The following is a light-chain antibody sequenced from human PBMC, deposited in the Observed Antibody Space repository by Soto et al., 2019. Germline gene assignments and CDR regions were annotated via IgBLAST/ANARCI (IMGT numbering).Light chain of an antibody. Sequence: EIVLTQSPGTLSLSPGERATLSCRASQSVSSSYLAWYQQKPGQAPSLLIYGASTRATGIPDRFSGSGSGTDFPLTISRLGPEDFAVYYCQQYGSSPRTFGQGTRLKI. J-gene: IGKJ5*01. V-gene: IGKV3-20*01. CDR2: GAS. CDR1: QSVSSSY. CDR3: QQYGSSPRT.